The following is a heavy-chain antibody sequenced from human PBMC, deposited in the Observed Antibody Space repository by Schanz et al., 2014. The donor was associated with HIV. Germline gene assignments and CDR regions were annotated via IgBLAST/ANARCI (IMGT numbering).Heavy chain of an antibody. CDR2: IWYDGTNK. CDR3: ALSRPSGYGGSWYFDL. V-gene: IGHV3-33*08. J-gene: IGHJ2*01. D-gene: IGHD2-15*01. CDR1: GFIFSSYA. Sequence: QVQLVESGGGVVQPGRSLRLSCRTSGFIFSSYAIHWVRQAPGKGLEWVAVIWYDGTNKYYADSVKGRFTISRDNSKNTLYLQMNSLRAEDTAVYYCALSRPSGYGGSWYFDLWGRGTLVAVSS.